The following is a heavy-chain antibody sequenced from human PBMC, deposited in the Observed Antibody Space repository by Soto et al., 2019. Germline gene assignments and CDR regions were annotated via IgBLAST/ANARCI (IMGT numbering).Heavy chain of an antibody. J-gene: IGHJ6*02. CDR2: IIPIFGAA. D-gene: IGHD2-2*01. Sequence: SVKVSCKASGGAFSSYAISWVRQAPGQGLEWMGEIIPIFGAANYAQKFQGRVTITADESTSTAYMELSSLRPEDTAVYYCARDTQYCISTSCYEGAYYYYGMDVWGQ. CDR3: ARDTQYCISTSCYEGAYYYYGMDV. V-gene: IGHV1-69*13. CDR1: GGAFSSYA.